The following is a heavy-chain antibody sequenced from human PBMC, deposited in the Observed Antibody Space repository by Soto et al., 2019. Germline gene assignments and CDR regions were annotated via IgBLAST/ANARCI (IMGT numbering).Heavy chain of an antibody. J-gene: IGHJ4*02. CDR1: GFTFSSYW. CDR2: INSDGSST. Sequence: EVQLVESGGGLVQPGGSLRLSCAASGFTFSSYWLHWVRQAPGKGLVWVSRINSDGSSTSLADSVKGRFTISRVNTKNMLFLQMDSLRAEDTAVYYCARGLLSGRSPDYWGQGTLVTVSS. D-gene: IGHD1-26*01. CDR3: ARGLLSGRSPDY. V-gene: IGHV3-74*01.